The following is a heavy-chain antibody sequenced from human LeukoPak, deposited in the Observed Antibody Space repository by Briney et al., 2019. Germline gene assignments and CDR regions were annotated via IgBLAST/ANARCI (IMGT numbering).Heavy chain of an antibody. CDR3: ARERGEDYYDSSGYYPRSFDY. CDR2: FDPEDGET. V-gene: IGHV1-24*01. J-gene: IGHJ4*02. D-gene: IGHD3-22*01. Sequence: ASVKVSCKVSGYTLTELSMHWVRQAPGKGLEWMGGFDPEDGETIYAQKLQGRVTMTTDTSTSTAYMELRSLRSDDTAVYYCARERGEDYYDSSGYYPRSFDYWGQGTLVTVSS. CDR1: GYTLTELS.